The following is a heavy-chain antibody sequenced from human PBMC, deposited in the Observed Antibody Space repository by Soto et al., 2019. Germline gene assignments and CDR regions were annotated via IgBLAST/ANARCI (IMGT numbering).Heavy chain of an antibody. J-gene: IGHJ4*02. CDR1: GFTFNDFE. V-gene: IGHV3-48*03. CDR2: IDGSGTTK. Sequence: EVQLLESGGGLVQPGGSLRLSCGVSGFTFNDFEMNWVRQAPGKVLEWLAYIDGSGTTKKYADSVRGRFTLSRDNPNNSLFLQMSSLSSADTAIYYCARGFGRFTYWGQGTLVSVSS. D-gene: IGHD3-10*01. CDR3: ARGFGRFTY.